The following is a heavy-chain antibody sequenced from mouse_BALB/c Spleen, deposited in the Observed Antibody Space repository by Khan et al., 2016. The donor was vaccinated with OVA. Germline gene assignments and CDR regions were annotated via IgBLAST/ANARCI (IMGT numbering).Heavy chain of an antibody. CDR2: ISYSGGT. J-gene: IGHJ2*01. CDR3: ARGNYYGYYFDY. D-gene: IGHD1-1*01. V-gene: IGHV3-2*02. Sequence: EVKLEVSGPGLVKPSQSLSLTCTVTGYSITSGYAWNWIRQFPGNKLEWMGYISYSGGTSYNPSLKSRISITRDTSKNQFFLQLNSVTTEDTATYYCARGNYYGYYFDYWGQGTTLTVSP. CDR1: GYSITSGYA.